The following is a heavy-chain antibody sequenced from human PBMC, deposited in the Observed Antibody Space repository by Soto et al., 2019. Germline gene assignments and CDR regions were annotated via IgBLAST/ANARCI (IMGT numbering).Heavy chain of an antibody. CDR2: IYYSGST. CDR1: GGSISSYY. CDR3: AREIAAAHFDY. D-gene: IGHD6-13*01. J-gene: IGHJ4*02. V-gene: IGHV4-59*01. Sequence: SETLSLTCTVSGGSISSYYWSWIRQPPGKGLEWIGYIYYSGSTNYNPSLKSRVTISVDTSKNQFSLKLSSVTAADTAVYYCAREIAAAHFDYPGQPTLVTVSS.